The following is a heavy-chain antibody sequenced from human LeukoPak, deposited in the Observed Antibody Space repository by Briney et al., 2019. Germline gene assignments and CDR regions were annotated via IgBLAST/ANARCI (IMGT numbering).Heavy chain of an antibody. CDR2: ISDNGDSR. D-gene: IGHD7-27*01. J-gene: IGHJ4*02. Sequence: GGSLRLSRVASGFTFSTNAMNWVRQAPGKGLEWVSGISDNGDSRYYADSVKGRFNISRDNSMNTLYLQMSNLRAEDTAVYYCTKTWGSKGSDFWGQGALVTVSS. CDR3: TKTWGSKGSDF. V-gene: IGHV3-23*01. CDR1: GFTFSTNA.